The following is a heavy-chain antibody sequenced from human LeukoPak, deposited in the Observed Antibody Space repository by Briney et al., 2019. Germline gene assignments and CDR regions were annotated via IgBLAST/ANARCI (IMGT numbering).Heavy chain of an antibody. J-gene: IGHJ4*02. V-gene: IGHV1-69*04. Sequence: GASVMVSCKASGGTFSTYSISWVRQAPGQGLEWMGRIIPILAKANYAQKFQGRVTITADKSTSTAYMDLSSLRSEDTAVYYCARGGQFSTGAHFDYWGQGTPVTVSS. CDR2: IIPILAKA. CDR3: ARGGQFSTGAHFDY. D-gene: IGHD1-26*01. CDR1: GGTFSTYS.